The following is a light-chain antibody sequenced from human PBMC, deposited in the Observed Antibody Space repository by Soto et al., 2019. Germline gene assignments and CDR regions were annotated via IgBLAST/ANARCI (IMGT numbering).Light chain of an antibody. CDR2: DAS. CDR1: QSISKY. Sequence: DIQMTQSPSTLSVFVGDRVTITCRAGQSISKYLGWYQQKPGKAPNLLIYDASILESGVPSRFSGSGSGTEFSLTISSLQADDFATYYCQQYQSYTSWTFGQGTKVDIK. V-gene: IGKV1-5*01. CDR3: QQYQSYTSWT. J-gene: IGKJ1*01.